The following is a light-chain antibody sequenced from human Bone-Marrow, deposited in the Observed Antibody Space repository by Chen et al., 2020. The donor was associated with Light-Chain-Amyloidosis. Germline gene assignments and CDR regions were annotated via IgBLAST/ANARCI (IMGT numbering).Light chain of an antibody. Sequence: SYVLTQPSSVSVALGQTATIACGGINIGSTCVHWYQQTPGQAPLRVVYADSDRPSGSPERLSGSNSGNTATLTISRVEAGDEAGYYCQVWDRSSDRPVFGGGTKLSVL. CDR3: QVWDRSSDRPV. V-gene: IGLV3-21*02. CDR1: NIGSTC. CDR2: ADS. J-gene: IGLJ3*02.